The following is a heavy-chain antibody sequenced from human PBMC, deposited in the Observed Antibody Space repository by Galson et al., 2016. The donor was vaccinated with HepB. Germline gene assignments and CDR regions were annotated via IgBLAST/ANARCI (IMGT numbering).Heavy chain of an antibody. CDR1: GFTLSSYA. V-gene: IGHV3-30-3*01. J-gene: IGHJ4*02. D-gene: IGHD3-16*01. Sequence: SLRLSCAASGFTLSSYAMHWVRQAPGKGLDWVAVISYNGGNEYYEDSVKGRFTISRDNSKKILYLQMNSLRTEETAVYYCTRDWGRRYGAWKGYFDYWGPGTLITVSS. CDR3: TRDWGRRYGAWKGYFDY. CDR2: ISYNGGNE.